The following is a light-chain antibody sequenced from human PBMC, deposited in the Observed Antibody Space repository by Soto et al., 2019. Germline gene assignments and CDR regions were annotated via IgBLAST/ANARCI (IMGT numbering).Light chain of an antibody. V-gene: IGKV3-11*01. J-gene: IGKJ2*01. CDR3: QQCSSWPYT. CDR1: QRVSRS. Sequence: EIVLTQSPATLSLSPGERVTLSCRASQRVSRSLAWYQQKPGQAPRLLIYDASNRATGIPARFSGSGSGTDFSLTISSLAPEDFAVYYCQQCSSWPYTFGQGTKLDFK. CDR2: DAS.